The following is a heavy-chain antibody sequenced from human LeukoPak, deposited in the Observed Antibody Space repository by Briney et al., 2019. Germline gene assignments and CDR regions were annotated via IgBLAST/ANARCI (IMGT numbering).Heavy chain of an antibody. Sequence: GGSLRLSCAASGFTFSSYGMHWVRQAPGKGLEWVAVLWYDGSNKYYADSVKGRFTISRDNSKNTLYLQMNSLRAEDTAVYYCARGYSGYAFFDYWGQGTLVTVSS. CDR3: ARGYSGYAFFDY. CDR2: LWYDGSNK. V-gene: IGHV3-33*01. J-gene: IGHJ4*02. D-gene: IGHD5-12*01. CDR1: GFTFSSYG.